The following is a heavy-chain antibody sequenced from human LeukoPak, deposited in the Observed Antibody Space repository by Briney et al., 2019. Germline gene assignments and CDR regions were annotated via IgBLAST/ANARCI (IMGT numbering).Heavy chain of an antibody. CDR3: ATATKLGVFDY. J-gene: IGHJ4*02. Sequence: GGSLRLSCAASGFTFSGYAMSWVRQAPGKGLEGVSAISGRGGSTYYADSVKGRFTISRDNSKNTLYLQMNSLRAEDTAVYYCATATKLGVFDYWGQGTLVTVSS. CDR2: ISGRGGST. D-gene: IGHD7-27*01. CDR1: GFTFSGYA. V-gene: IGHV3-23*01.